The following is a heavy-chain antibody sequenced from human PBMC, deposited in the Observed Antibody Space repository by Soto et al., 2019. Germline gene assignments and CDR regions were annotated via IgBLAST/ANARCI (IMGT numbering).Heavy chain of an antibody. J-gene: IGHJ5*02. Sequence: PGGSLRLSCAASGFTFSSYAMSWVHQAPGKGLEWVSAISGSGGSTYYADSVKGRFTISRDNSKNTLYLQMNSLRAEDTAVYYCAKDVEYYDFWSGLRLNWFDPWGQGTLVTVSS. D-gene: IGHD3-3*01. CDR3: AKDVEYYDFWSGLRLNWFDP. CDR1: GFTFSSYA. CDR2: ISGSGGST. V-gene: IGHV3-23*01.